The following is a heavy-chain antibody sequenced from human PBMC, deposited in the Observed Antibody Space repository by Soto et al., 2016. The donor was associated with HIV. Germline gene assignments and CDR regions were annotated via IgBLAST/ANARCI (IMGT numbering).Heavy chain of an antibody. CDR1: GFTFSGSA. V-gene: IGHV3-73*01. J-gene: IGHJ3*02. Sequence: EVQLVESGGGLVQPGGSLKLSCAASGFTFSGSAMHWVRQASGKGLEWVGRIRSKANSYATAYAASVKGRFTISRDDSKNTAYLQMNSLKTEDTAVYYCITNPTHAFDIWGQGTMVTVSS. CDR2: IRSKANSYAT. CDR3: ITNPTHAFDI.